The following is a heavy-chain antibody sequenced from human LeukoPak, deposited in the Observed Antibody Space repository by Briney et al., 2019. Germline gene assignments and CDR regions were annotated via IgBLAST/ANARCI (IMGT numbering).Heavy chain of an antibody. CDR2: IYTSGST. CDR1: GGSISSGSYY. D-gene: IGHD2-2*01. Sequence: KASQTLSLTYTVSGGSISSGSYYWSWIRQPAGKGLEWIGRIYTSGSTNYNPSLKSRVTISVDTSKNQFSLKLSSVTAADTAVYYCARDPIVVVPAAKYYYHYMDVWGKGTTVTVSS. J-gene: IGHJ6*03. V-gene: IGHV4-61*02. CDR3: ARDPIVVVPAAKYYYHYMDV.